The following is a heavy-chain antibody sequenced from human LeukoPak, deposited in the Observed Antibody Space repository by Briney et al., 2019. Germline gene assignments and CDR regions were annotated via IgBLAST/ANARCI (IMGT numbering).Heavy chain of an antibody. D-gene: IGHD3-16*01. CDR1: GFTFRTYA. Sequence: PGRSLRLSCAASGFTFRTYAMYWVRQAPGKGLEWVAIVSYDGSIEYYADSVKGRFTISRDNSKNTLYLQMNSLRAEDTAVYYCARDLLGGGLDYWGQGTLVTVSS. J-gene: IGHJ4*02. CDR2: VSYDGSIE. CDR3: ARDLLGGGLDY. V-gene: IGHV3-30-3*01.